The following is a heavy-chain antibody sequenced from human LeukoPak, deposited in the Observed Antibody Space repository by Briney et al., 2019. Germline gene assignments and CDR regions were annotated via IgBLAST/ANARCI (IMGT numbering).Heavy chain of an antibody. CDR3: ARLGFNWFDP. CDR1: GFTFSSYS. D-gene: IGHD6-25*01. CDR2: ISSSRSYI. Sequence: GGSLRLSCAASGFTFSSYSMNWVRQAPGKGLEWVSSISSSRSYIYYADSVKGRFTISRDNAKNSLYLQMNSLRAEDTAVYYCARLGFNWFDPWGQGTLVTVSS. J-gene: IGHJ5*02. V-gene: IGHV3-21*01.